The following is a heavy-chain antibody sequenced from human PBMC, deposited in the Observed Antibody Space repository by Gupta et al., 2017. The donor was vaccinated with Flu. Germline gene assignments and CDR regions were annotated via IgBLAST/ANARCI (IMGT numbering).Heavy chain of an antibody. CDR2: IIPIFGTA. V-gene: IGHV1-69*06. CDR3: AGRDDIVLMVYAY. CDR1: GGTFSSYA. D-gene: IGHD2-8*01. J-gene: IGHJ4*02. Sequence: QVQLVQSGAEVKKPGSSVKASCKASGGTFSSYAISWVRQAPGQGLEWMGGIIPIFGTATYAQKLQGRVTITADKSTSTAYMELSSLRSEDTAVYYCAGRDDIVLMVYAYWGQGTLVTVSS.